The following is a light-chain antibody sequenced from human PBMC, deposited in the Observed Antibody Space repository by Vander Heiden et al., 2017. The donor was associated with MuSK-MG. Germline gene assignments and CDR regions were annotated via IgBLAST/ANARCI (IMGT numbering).Light chain of an antibody. CDR1: SSNIGAGYD. Sequence: QSVLTQPPSVSGAPGPRVTISCTGSSSNIGAGYDVHWYQQLPETAPKLLVYGNSNRPSGVPDRFSGSKSGTSASLAITGLQAEDEADYYCQSYDSSLSGYVVFGGGTKLTVL. CDR2: GNS. J-gene: IGLJ2*01. CDR3: QSYDSSLSGYVV. V-gene: IGLV1-40*01.